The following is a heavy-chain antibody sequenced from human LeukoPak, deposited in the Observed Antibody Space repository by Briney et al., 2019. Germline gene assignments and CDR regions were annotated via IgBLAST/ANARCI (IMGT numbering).Heavy chain of an antibody. CDR1: GYTFTGYY. J-gene: IGHJ3*02. CDR3: VRVVRWARNSGFPDAFDI. V-gene: IGHV1-2*02. Sequence: ASVNVSCKASGYTFTGYYMHWVRQAPGQGLEWMGWINPNSGGTKYAQKVQGRVNMTRDTSISTAYMVLRSLRSDDSGVYYFVRVVRWARNSGFPDAFDIWGQGTMVTVSS. D-gene: IGHD3-22*01. CDR2: INPNSGGT.